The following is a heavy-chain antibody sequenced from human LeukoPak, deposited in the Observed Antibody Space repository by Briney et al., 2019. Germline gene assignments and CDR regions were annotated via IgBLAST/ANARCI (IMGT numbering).Heavy chain of an antibody. CDR2: IYPGDFDS. J-gene: IGHJ4*02. V-gene: IGHV5-51*01. D-gene: IGHD2-15*01. CDR1: GYSFTIHW. CDR3: ARGCSGGSCQRDFAY. Sequence: GESLKISCKGSGYSFTIHWIGGVRQMPAKGREWIGIIYPGDFDSRYRPSFQGQVTISADKSISTAYLQWSSLKASDTAMYYCARGCSGGSCQRDFAYWGQGTLVTVSS.